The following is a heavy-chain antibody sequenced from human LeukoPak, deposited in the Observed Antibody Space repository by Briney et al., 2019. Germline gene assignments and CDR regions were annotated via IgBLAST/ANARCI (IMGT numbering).Heavy chain of an antibody. J-gene: IGHJ6*02. Sequence: SETLSLTCTVSGGSISSYYWSWIRQPAGKGLEWIGRIYTSGSTNYNPSLKSRVTMSVDTSKNQFSLKLSPVTAADTAVYYCARDWARSGGSYYYYYGMDVWGQGTTVTVSS. V-gene: IGHV4-4*07. CDR2: IYTSGST. D-gene: IGHD2-15*01. CDR1: GGSISSYY. CDR3: ARDWARSGGSYYYYYGMDV.